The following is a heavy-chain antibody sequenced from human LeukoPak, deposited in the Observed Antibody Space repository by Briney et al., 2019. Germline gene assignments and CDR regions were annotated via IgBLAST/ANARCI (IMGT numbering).Heavy chain of an antibody. Sequence: SETLSLTCTVSGGSISSSSYYWGWIRQPPGKGLEWIGSIYYSGSTYYNPSLKSRVTISVDTSKNQFSLKLSSVTAADTAVYYCAMTKVVAATYDAFDIWGQGTMVTVSS. D-gene: IGHD2-15*01. V-gene: IGHV4-39*07. CDR2: IYYSGST. CDR3: AMTKVVAATYDAFDI. CDR1: GGSISSSSYY. J-gene: IGHJ3*02.